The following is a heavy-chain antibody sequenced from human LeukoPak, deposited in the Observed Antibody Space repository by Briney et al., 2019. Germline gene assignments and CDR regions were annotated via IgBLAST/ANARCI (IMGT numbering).Heavy chain of an antibody. CDR1: GGSLSGYF. V-gene: IGHV4-34*01. D-gene: IGHD4-17*01. Sequence: SETLSLTCAVYGGSLSGYFWSWIRQPPGKGLEWIGEITHTGRTNYNPSLKSRVALSENTSKDQFSLKLSSVSVADTAVYYCARIYGDYSDFEYWSQGTLVTVSS. CDR2: ITHTGRT. J-gene: IGHJ4*02. CDR3: ARIYGDYSDFEY.